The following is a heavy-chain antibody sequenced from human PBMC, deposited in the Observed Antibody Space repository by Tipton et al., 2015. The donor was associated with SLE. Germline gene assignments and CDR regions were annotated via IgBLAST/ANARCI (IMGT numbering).Heavy chain of an antibody. V-gene: IGHV4-38-2*02. D-gene: IGHD6-6*01. CDR2: IYHSGSA. CDR1: GDSISRGHY. CDR3: ARGQYSPVPHGNAFDI. J-gene: IGHJ3*02. Sequence: GLVKPSETLSLICTVSGDSISRGHYWGWIRQPPGKGLEWIGSIYHSGSAYYSPSLKSRVTISRDTSKNQFSLKLRSVTAADTAVYYCARGQYSPVPHGNAFDIWGQGTMVTVSS.